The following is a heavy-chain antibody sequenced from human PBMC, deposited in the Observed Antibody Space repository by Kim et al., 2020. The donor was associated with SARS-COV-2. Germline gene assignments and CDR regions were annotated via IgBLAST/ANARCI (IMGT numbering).Heavy chain of an antibody. CDR1: GGSISSYY. Sequence: SETLSLTCTVSGGSISSYYWSWIRQPPGKGLEWIGYIYYSGSTNYNPSLKSRVTISVDTSKNQFSLKLSSVTAADTAVYYCARAYGDPDAFDIWGQGTMVTVSS. D-gene: IGHD4-17*01. V-gene: IGHV4-59*01. CDR3: ARAYGDPDAFDI. J-gene: IGHJ3*02. CDR2: IYYSGST.